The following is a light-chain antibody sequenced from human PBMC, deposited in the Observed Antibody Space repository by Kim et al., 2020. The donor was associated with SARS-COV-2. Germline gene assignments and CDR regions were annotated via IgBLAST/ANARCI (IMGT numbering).Light chain of an antibody. J-gene: IGLJ1*01. CDR2: ANN. CDR3: QSYDSSLSGYV. CDR1: NSNTGAGYD. V-gene: IGLV1-40*01. Sequence: QSVLTQPPSVSGAPGQRVTISCTGSNSNTGAGYDVNWYQQLPGTAPKLLIYANNNRPSGVPDRFSGSKSGTSAFLAITGLQAEDETDYYCQSYDSSLSGYVFGTGTKVTVL.